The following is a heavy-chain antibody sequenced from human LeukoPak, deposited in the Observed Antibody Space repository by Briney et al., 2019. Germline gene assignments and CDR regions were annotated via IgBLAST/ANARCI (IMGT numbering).Heavy chain of an antibody. CDR2: ISGSGGST. Sequence: PGGSLRLSCAASGFTFSSYSMNWVRQAPGKGLEWVSAISGSGGSTYYADSVKGRFTISRDNSKNTLYLQMNSLRAEDTAVYYCAKVFGYYYDSSGYYRNWGQGTLVTVSS. CDR1: GFTFSSYS. J-gene: IGHJ4*02. CDR3: AKVFGYYYDSSGYYRN. V-gene: IGHV3-23*01. D-gene: IGHD3-22*01.